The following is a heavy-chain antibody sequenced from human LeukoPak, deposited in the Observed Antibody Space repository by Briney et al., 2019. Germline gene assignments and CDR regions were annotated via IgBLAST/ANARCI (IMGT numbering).Heavy chain of an antibody. CDR1: GGSISSSSYY. J-gene: IGHJ4*02. Sequence: PSETLSLTCTVSGGSISSSSYYWGWIRQPPGKGLERIGSIYYSGSTYYNPSLKSRVTISVDTSKNQFSLKLSSVTAADTAVYYCARLSLRRWLQLSHVDYWGQGTLVTVSS. V-gene: IGHV4-39*01. D-gene: IGHD5-24*01. CDR2: IYYSGST. CDR3: ARLSLRRWLQLSHVDY.